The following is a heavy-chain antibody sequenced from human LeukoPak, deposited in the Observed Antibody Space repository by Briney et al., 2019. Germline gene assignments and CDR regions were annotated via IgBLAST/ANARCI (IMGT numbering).Heavy chain of an antibody. CDR3: AKDRLVGAPGGGYYFDY. V-gene: IGHV3-23*01. CDR2: ISGSGGST. D-gene: IGHD1-26*01. CDR1: GFTFSSYA. J-gene: IGHJ4*02. Sequence: PGGSLRLSCAASGFTFSSYAMSWVRQAPGKGLEWVSAISGSGGSTYYADSVKGRFTISRDNSKNTLYLQMNSLRAEDTTVYYCAKDRLVGAPGGGYYFDYWGQGTLVTVSS.